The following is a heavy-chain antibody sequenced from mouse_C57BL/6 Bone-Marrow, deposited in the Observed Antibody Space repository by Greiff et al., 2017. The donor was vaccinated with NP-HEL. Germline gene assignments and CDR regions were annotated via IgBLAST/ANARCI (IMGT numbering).Heavy chain of an antibody. CDR2: IHPNSGST. CDR3: ARDYGKPFDY. D-gene: IGHD2-1*01. Sequence: QVQLQQPGAELVKPGASVKLSCKASGYTFTSYWMHWVKQRPGQGLEWIGMIHPNSGSTNYNAKFKSKATLTVDKSSSTAYMQLSSLTSEDSAVYYCARDYGKPFDYWGQGTTLTVSS. CDR1: GYTFTSYW. J-gene: IGHJ2*01. V-gene: IGHV1-64*01.